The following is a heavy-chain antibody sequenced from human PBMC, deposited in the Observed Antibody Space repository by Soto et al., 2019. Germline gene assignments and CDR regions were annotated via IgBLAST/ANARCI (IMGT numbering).Heavy chain of an antibody. D-gene: IGHD3-22*01. J-gene: IGHJ4*02. V-gene: IGHV3-7*03. Sequence: GGSLRLSCAASGFTFSNYWMSWVRQAPGKGLEWVANVQQNGGDKYYVDSVKGRFTISRDNSKNTLYLQMNSLRAEDTAVYYCAKDVINYDSSGYYIDYWGQGTLVTV. CDR3: AKDVINYDSSGYYIDY. CDR1: GFTFSNYW. CDR2: VQQNGGDK.